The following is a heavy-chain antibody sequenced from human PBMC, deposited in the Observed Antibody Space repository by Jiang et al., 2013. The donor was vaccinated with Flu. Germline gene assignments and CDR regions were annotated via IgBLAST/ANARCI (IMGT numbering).Heavy chain of an antibody. V-gene: IGHV1-69*04. CDR2: IIPILGIA. J-gene: IGHJ4*02. Sequence: GAEVKKPGSSVKVSCKASGGTFSSHAISWVRQAPGQGLEWMGRIIPILGIANYAQKFQGRVTITADKSTSTAYMELSSLRSEDTAVYYCARCSGDTVTTDYTFDYWGQGTLVTVS. D-gene: IGHD4-17*01. CDR3: ARCSGDTVTTDYTFDY. CDR1: GGTFSSHA.